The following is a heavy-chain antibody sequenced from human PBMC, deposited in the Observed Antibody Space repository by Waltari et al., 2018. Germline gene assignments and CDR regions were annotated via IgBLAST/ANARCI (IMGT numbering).Heavy chain of an antibody. CDR2: RWYDGSNK. CDR3: ARDYGSGSKQFDY. D-gene: IGHD3-10*01. V-gene: IGHV3-33*01. Sequence: VQLVESGGGLVKPGGSLRLPCDTSGFTFSSYGMPCVRRAPGKGLEWVAVRWYDGSNKYYADSVKGRFTISRDNSKNTLYLQMNSLRAEDTAVYYCARDYGSGSKQFDYWGQGTLVTVSS. J-gene: IGHJ4*02. CDR1: GFTFSSYG.